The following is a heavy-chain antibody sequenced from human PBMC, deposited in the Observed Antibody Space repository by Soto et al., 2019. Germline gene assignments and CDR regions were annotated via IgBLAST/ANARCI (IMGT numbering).Heavy chain of an antibody. D-gene: IGHD4-17*01. CDR3: ARVRYGDYDNHFDY. CDR1: GGSISSGGYS. V-gene: IGHV4-30-2*01. CDR2: IYHSGST. J-gene: IGHJ4*02. Sequence: PSETLSLTCTVSGGSISSGGYSWSWIRQPPGKGLEWIGYIYHSGSTYYNPSLKSRVTISVDRSKNQFSLKLSSVTAADTAVYYCARVRYGDYDNHFDYWGQGTLVAAPQ.